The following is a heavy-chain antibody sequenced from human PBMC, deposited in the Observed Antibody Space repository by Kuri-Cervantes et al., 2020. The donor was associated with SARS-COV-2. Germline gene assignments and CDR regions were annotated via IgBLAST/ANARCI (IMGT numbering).Heavy chain of an antibody. CDR1: GGSISTYF. J-gene: IGHJ6*02. Sequence: GSLRLSCTVSGGSISTYFWSWIRQHPGRGLEWIGHTHSSGSTSYNASLKSRVTISVDTSKNQFSLKLSSVTAADTAVYYCSIFSGWDYYYYYGMDVCGQAITTVSS. CDR2: THSSGST. D-gene: IGHD6-19*01. CDR3: SIFSGWDYYYYYGMDV. V-gene: IGHV4-59*08.